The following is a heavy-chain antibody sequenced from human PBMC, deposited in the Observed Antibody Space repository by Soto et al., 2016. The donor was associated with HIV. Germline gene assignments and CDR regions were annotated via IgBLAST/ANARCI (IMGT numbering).Heavy chain of an antibody. CDR1: GDSTNIFF. V-gene: IGHV4-59*01. D-gene: IGHD1-1*01. CDR3: TTLTSGVFDN. Sequence: VQLQESGPGLVKPSETLSLTCDVSGDSTNIFFWSWIRQPPGKGLELIGHISNNGITNYNSSLKSRVTISGDTSKKQFSLKLSSVTAADTAIYYCTTLTSGVFDNWGQGILGHRLL. CDR2: ISNNGIT. J-gene: IGHJ4*02.